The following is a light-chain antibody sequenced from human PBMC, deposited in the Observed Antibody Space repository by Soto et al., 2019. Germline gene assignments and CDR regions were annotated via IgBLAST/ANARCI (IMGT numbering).Light chain of an antibody. CDR3: QQYHNWPIT. V-gene: IGKV3-15*01. J-gene: IGKJ5*01. CDR1: QSVSSD. CDR2: GAS. Sequence: EIVMTHSPATLSVSPGERATLSCRASQSVSSDLAWYQQKPGQAPRLLIYGASTRATGIPARFSGSGSGTEFTLTISSLQSEDFAVYYCQQYHNWPITFGQGTRLEI.